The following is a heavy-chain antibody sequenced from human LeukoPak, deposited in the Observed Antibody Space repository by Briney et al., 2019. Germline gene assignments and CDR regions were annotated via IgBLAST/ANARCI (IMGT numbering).Heavy chain of an antibody. V-gene: IGHV1-2*02. CDR2: INPNSAAT. CDR1: GYTFTDYY. D-gene: IGHD3-16*01. J-gene: IGHJ4*02. CDR3: ARDRSGGYYFDY. Sequence: GASVKVSCKASGYTFTDYYMHWVRQAPGQGLEWMGWINPNSAATNYAQKFEGRVTMTRDTSISTAYMELSRLRSDDTAVYYCARDRSGGYYFDYWGQGTLVTVSS.